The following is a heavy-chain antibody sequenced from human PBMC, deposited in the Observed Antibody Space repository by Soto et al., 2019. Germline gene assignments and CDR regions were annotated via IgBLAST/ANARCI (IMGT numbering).Heavy chain of an antibody. J-gene: IGHJ3*02. Sequence: VKVSCKASGGTFSSYAISWVRQAPGQGLEWMGGIIPIFGTANYAQKFQGRVTITADESTSTAYMELSSLRSEDTAVYYCASVPEYYYDRGDAFDIWGQGTMVTVSS. CDR3: ASVPEYYYDRGDAFDI. CDR1: GGTFSSYA. V-gene: IGHV1-69*13. CDR2: IIPIFGTA. D-gene: IGHD3-22*01.